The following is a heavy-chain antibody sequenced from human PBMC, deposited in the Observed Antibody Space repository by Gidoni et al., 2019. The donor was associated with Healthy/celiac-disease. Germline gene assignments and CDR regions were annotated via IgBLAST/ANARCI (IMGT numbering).Heavy chain of an antibody. CDR3: ARAKYYYDSSGYYRLDY. J-gene: IGHJ4*02. CDR2: ISYDGSNK. Sequence: QVQLGESGGGGGKPGRSVRLSCEASGFTFSSYALHWVRQAPGKGLEWVSVISYDGSNKYYADSVKGRFTISSDNSKNTLYLQMNSLRAADTAVYYCARAKYYYDSSGYYRLDYWGQGTLVTVSS. D-gene: IGHD3-22*01. V-gene: IGHV3-30-3*01. CDR1: GFTFSSYA.